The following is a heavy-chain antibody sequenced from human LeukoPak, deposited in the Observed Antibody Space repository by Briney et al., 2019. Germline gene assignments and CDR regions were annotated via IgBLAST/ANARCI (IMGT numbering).Heavy chain of an antibody. D-gene: IGHD3-10*01. CDR1: GFAFSHPN. Sequence: GGSLRLSCTASGFAFSHPNMNWVRQAPGKGLEWVASISSSSNYIYYSDSVKGRFTISRDNAKNSLFLQMNGLRAEDTAVYYCARKQNRVRGVSDFDYWGQGTLVTVSS. V-gene: IGHV3-21*01. J-gene: IGHJ4*02. CDR2: ISSSSNYI. CDR3: ARKQNRVRGVSDFDY.